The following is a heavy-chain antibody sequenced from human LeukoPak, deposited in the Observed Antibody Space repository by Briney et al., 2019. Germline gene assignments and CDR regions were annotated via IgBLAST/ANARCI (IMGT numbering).Heavy chain of an antibody. Sequence: EASVKVSCKASGGTFSSYAISWVRQAPGQGLEWMGGIIPIFGTANYAQKFQGRVTITRDTSASTAYMELSSLRSEDTAVYYCASSYGDDNAFDIWGQGTMVTVSS. D-gene: IGHD4-17*01. J-gene: IGHJ3*02. CDR1: GGTFSSYA. CDR2: IIPIFGTA. V-gene: IGHV1-69*05. CDR3: ASSYGDDNAFDI.